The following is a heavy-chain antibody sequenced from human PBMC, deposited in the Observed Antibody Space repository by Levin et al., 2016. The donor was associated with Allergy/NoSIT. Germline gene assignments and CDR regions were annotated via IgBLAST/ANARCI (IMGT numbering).Heavy chain of an antibody. CDR1: GYTFYNYG. CDR2: LSAYNGNT. D-gene: IGHD3-16*01. J-gene: IGHJ6*03. Sequence: ASVKVSCKTSGYTFYNYGITWVRQAPGQPLEWMGWLSAYNGNTNFARKFQGRVAMTKDTSTTTAYMELRNLKFDDTAVYFCARSQGLGGSVRNYYMDVWGNGTTVTVSS. V-gene: IGHV1-18*04. CDR3: ARSQGLGGSVRNYYMDV.